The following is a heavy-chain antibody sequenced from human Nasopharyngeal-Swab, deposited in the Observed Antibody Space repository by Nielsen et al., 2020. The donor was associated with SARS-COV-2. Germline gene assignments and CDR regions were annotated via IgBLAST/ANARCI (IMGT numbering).Heavy chain of an antibody. CDR2: IYDSGST. J-gene: IGHJ4*02. CDR3: ARATYYGDYPLDY. CDR1: GGSISSGGYS. V-gene: IGHV4-30-4*07. Sequence: SETLSLTCAVSGGSISSGGYSWSWIRQPPGKGLEWIGYIYDSGSTYYNPTLESRVTISVDTSKNQFSLKLSSVTAADTAVYYCARATYYGDYPLDYWGQGTLVTVSS. D-gene: IGHD4-17*01.